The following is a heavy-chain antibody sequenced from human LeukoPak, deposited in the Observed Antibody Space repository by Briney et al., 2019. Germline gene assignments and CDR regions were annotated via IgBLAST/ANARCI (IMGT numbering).Heavy chain of an antibody. D-gene: IGHD3-10*01. CDR1: GFTFSSYA. CDR3: AKGSGDTGYYFDD. Sequence: GGSLRLSCAASGFTFSSYAMGWVRQAPGKGLEWVSGVRVDGASSYYAGSVKGRFTISRDNSKSTLYLQMNSLRAEDTALYYCAKGSGDTGYYFDDWGQGTLVTVSS. V-gene: IGHV3-23*01. CDR2: VRVDGASS. J-gene: IGHJ4*02.